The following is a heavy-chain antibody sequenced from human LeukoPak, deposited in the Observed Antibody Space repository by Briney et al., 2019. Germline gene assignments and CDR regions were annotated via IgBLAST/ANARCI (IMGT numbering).Heavy chain of an antibody. J-gene: IGHJ6*03. V-gene: IGHV4-59*12. CDR2: IYYSGST. Sequence: SETLSLTCTVSGGSITSYYWSWIRQPPGKGLEWIGYIYYSGSTNYNPSLKSRVTISVDTSRNQFSLKLSSVTAADTAVYYRARWGITGIRGYYYYMDVWGKGTTVTVSS. D-gene: IGHD1-20*01. CDR3: ARWGITGIRGYYYYMDV. CDR1: GGSITSYY.